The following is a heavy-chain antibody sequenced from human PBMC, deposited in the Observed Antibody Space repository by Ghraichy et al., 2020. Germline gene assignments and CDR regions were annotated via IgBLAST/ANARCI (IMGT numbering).Heavy chain of an antibody. CDR1: GLNFSTYE. CDR3: ASGEGY. J-gene: IGHJ4*02. Sequence: GGSLRLSCEASGLNFSTYEMIWVRQAPGKGLEWISFIDYSGSTMFYADSVKGRFTVSRDNAKNSLFLQMNSLRAEDTAVYYCASGEGYWGQGTLVTVSS. V-gene: IGHV3-48*03. CDR2: IDYSGSTM.